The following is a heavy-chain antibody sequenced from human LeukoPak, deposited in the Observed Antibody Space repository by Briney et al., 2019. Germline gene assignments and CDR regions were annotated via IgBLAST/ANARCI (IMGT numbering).Heavy chain of an antibody. CDR3: ARSEYSNPYYYYGMDV. CDR1: GGTFSRYG. D-gene: IGHD4-11*01. CDR2: IIPIFGTA. Sequence: GASVKVSCKASGGTFSRYGISWVRQAPGQGLEWMGGIIPIFGTANYAQKFQGRVTITADESTSTAYMELSSLRSEDTAVYYCARSEYSNPYYYYGMDVWGQGTTVTVSS. J-gene: IGHJ6*02. V-gene: IGHV1-69*13.